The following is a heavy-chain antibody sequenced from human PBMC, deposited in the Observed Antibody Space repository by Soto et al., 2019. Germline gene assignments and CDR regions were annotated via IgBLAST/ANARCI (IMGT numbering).Heavy chain of an antibody. V-gene: IGHV1-46*01. CDR2: INTSGGST. Sequence: ASVKVSCKASGYTFTSYYVHWVRQAPGQGLAWMGIINTSGGSTTYAQKFQDRVIMTRDTSTSTVYMELISLRSGDTAVYYCARTGSGSTYSHYYGMDVWGQGTTVTVSS. CDR1: GYTFTSYY. CDR3: ARTGSGSTYSHYYGMDV. J-gene: IGHJ6*02. D-gene: IGHD2-15*01.